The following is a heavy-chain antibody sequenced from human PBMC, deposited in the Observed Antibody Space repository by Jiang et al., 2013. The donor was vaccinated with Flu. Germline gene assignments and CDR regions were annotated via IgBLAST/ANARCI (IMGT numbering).Heavy chain of an antibody. Sequence: GPGLVKPSETLSLTCTVSGGSISSSSYYWGWIRQPPGKGLEWIGSIYYSGSTYYNPSLKSRVTISVDTSKNQFSLKLSSVTAADTAVYYCASGGSSWGNYYFDYWGQGTLVTVSS. V-gene: IGHV4-39*01. CDR1: GGSISSSSYY. D-gene: IGHD6-13*01. CDR2: IYYSGST. CDR3: ASGGSSWGNYYFDY. J-gene: IGHJ4*02.